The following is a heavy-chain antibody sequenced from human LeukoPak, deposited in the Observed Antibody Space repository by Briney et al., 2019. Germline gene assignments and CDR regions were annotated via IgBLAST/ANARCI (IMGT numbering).Heavy chain of an antibody. CDR2: IYSGGST. J-gene: IGHJ4*02. CDR3: ARDQYYYGAGTIDY. CDR1: GFTVSSNY. D-gene: IGHD3-10*01. V-gene: IGHV3-66*02. Sequence: GGSLRLSCAASGFTVSSNYMSWVRQAPGKGLEWVSVIYSGGSTYYADSVKGRFTISRNNSKNTLYLQMNSLRAEDTAVNYCARDQYYYGAGTIDYWGQGTLVTVSS.